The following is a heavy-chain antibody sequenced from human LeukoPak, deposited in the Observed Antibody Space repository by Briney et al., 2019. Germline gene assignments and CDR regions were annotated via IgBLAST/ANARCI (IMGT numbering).Heavy chain of an antibody. D-gene: IGHD2-8*01. J-gene: IGHJ3*01. CDR1: GHTFTGYY. CDR3: TRDLTNPSRGDV. V-gene: IGHV1-2*02. Sequence: ASVKVSCKASGHTFTGYYVHWVRQAPGQGLEWRGWINPNSGGTNYAQKYQGRVTVTRATSISTAYMELSSLRSDDTAVYYCTRDLTNPSRGDVWGQGTMVTVSS. CDR2: INPNSGGT.